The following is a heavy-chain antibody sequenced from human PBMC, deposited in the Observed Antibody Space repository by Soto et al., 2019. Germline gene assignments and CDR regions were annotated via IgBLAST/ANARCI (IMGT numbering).Heavy chain of an antibody. D-gene: IGHD3-3*01. CDR3: AKNLYGYYVNPDI. Sequence: SETLSLTCTVSGGSIGNYYWSWIRQPPGKGLEWIGYIHYSGSTWYSPSLKSRVTISVDKSRNQFSLKLSSVAAADTAVYFCAKNLYGYYVNPDIWGQGTMVTVSS. CDR2: IHYSGST. V-gene: IGHV4-59*01. J-gene: IGHJ3*02. CDR1: GGSIGNYY.